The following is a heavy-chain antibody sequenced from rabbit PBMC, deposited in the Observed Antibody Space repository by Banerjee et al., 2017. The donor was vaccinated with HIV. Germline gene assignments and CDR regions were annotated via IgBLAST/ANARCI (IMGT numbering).Heavy chain of an antibody. CDR3: ARLDAGSSGAYNL. V-gene: IGHV1S45*01. D-gene: IGHD8-1*01. CDR1: GFSFSNSYG. J-gene: IGHJ4*01. Sequence: QEQLEESGGDLVKPEGSLTLTCTASGFSFSNSYGICWVRQAPGKGLEWIARIDTGSGGRTYYASWAKGRFTISKTSSTTVTLQMTSLTAADTATYFCARLDAGSSGAYNLWGPGTLVTVS. CDR2: IDTGSGGRT.